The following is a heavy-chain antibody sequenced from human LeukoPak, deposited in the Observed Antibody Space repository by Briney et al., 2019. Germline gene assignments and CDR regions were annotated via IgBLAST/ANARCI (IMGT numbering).Heavy chain of an antibody. CDR1: GFTFSSYA. Sequence: PGGSLKLSCAASGFTFSSYAMSWVRQAPGKGLEWVSAISGSSGSTYYADSVKGRFTISRDNSKNTLYLQMNSLRAEDTAVYYCAKVGIAARSNYYGMDVWGQGTTVTVSS. J-gene: IGHJ6*02. V-gene: IGHV3-23*01. D-gene: IGHD6-6*01. CDR3: AKVGIAARSNYYGMDV. CDR2: ISGSSGST.